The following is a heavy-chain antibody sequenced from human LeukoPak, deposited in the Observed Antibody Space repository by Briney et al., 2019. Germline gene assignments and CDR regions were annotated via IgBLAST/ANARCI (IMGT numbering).Heavy chain of an antibody. V-gene: IGHV3-7*01. D-gene: IGHD1-1*01. J-gene: IGHJ4*02. CDR3: APETQLLDY. CDR1: GLTFTRYW. Sequence: GGSLRLSCAVSGLTFTRYWMSWVRQAPGKGLEWVANIKEDGSEKYYVDSVKGRFTISRDNAKNSLYLQMNSLRAEDTAVYYCAPETQLLDYWGQGTLVTVSS. CDR2: IKEDGSEK.